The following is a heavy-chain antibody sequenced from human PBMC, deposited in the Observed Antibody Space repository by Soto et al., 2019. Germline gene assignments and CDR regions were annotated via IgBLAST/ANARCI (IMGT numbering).Heavy chain of an antibody. V-gene: IGHV4-59*01. CDR3: ARDRSGGWNDSLVTNWFDP. Sequence: SETLSLTCPVSGCSHSSYFWGWIRQPPGKGLEGNGYIYYSGRHNYNPPPKSPGNILIDTSQNQFSLELRSVTPAGTAVYSCARDRSGGWNDSLVTNWFDPWGQGTLVTVSS. CDR1: GCSHSSYF. J-gene: IGHJ5*02. D-gene: IGHD1-1*01. CDR2: IYYSGRH.